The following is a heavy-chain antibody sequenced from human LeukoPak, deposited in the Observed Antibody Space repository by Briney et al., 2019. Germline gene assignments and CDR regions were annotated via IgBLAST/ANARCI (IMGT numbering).Heavy chain of an antibody. J-gene: IGHJ4*02. CDR1: GFTFSSYS. Sequence: GGSLRLSCAASGFTFSSYSMNWVRQAPGKGLEWVSYISSSSSTIYYADSVKGRFTISRDNAKNSRYLQMNSLRAEDTAVYYCARAGYSSGPDYFDYWGQGTLVTVSS. V-gene: IGHV3-48*04. CDR3: ARAGYSSGPDYFDY. D-gene: IGHD6-19*01. CDR2: ISSSSSTI.